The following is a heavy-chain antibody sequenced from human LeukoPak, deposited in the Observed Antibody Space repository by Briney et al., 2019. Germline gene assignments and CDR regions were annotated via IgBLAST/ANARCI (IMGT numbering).Heavy chain of an antibody. D-gene: IGHD2-2*02. CDR1: GFTVSSNY. Sequence: PGGSLRLSCAASGFTVSSNYMSWVRQAPGKGLEWVSIIYSGGDTYYAGSVKGRFTISRDNSKNTLYLQMSSLRAEDTAVYYCAKHHCSSTSCYRVFDYWGQGTLVTVSS. CDR3: AKHHCSSTSCYRVFDY. CDR2: IYSGGDT. J-gene: IGHJ4*02. V-gene: IGHV3-53*01.